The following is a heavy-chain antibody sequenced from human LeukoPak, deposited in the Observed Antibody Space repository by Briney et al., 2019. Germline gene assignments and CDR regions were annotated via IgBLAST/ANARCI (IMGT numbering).Heavy chain of an antibody. D-gene: IGHD1-26*01. CDR3: PKLVWELLDEYGAFDI. CDR2: ISGSGGST. V-gene: IGHV3-23*01. CDR1: GFTFSSYA. J-gene: IGHJ3*02. Sequence: PGGSLRLSCAASGFTFSSYAMSWVRQAPGKGLEWVSAISGSGGSTYYADSVKGRFTISRDNSKNTLYLQMNSLRAEDTAVYYCPKLVWELLDEYGAFDIWGQGTMVTVSS.